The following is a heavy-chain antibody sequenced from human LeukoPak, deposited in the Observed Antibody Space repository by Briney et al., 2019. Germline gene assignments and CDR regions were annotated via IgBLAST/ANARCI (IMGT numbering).Heavy chain of an antibody. J-gene: IGHJ6*03. CDR3: ARGRAGSSWYYYYMDV. D-gene: IGHD6-13*01. CDR2: IYTSGST. Sequence: SETLSLTCTVSGGSISSYYWSWIRQPAGKGLEWIGRIYTSGSTNYNPSLKSRVTMSVDTSKNQFSLKLSSVTAADTAVYYCARGRAGSSWYYYYMDVWGKGTTVTVSS. V-gene: IGHV4-4*07. CDR1: GGSISSYY.